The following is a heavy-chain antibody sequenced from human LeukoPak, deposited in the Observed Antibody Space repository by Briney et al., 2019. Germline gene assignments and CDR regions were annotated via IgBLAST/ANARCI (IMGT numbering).Heavy chain of an antibody. V-gene: IGHV4-61*02. CDR3: ARRAGNFYRTPLDY. CDR2: IYTSGST. CDR1: GGSISSGSYY. Sequence: SETLSLTCTVSGGSISSGSYYWSWIRQPAGKGLEWIGRIYTSGSTNYNPSLKSRVTISVDTSKNQFSLKLSSVTAADTAVYYCARRAGNFYRTPLDYWGLGTLVTVSS. J-gene: IGHJ4*02. D-gene: IGHD2/OR15-2a*01.